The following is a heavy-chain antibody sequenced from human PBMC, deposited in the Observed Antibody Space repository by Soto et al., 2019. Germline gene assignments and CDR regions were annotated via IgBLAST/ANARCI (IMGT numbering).Heavy chain of an antibody. CDR3: AKGHVETTTRKHFDY. J-gene: IGHJ4*02. Sequence: EVQLVESGGGLVQPGRSLRLSCAASGFTFDDYAMHWVRQAPGKGLEWVSGISWNSGTIGYADSVKGRFTISRDNAKNSLFLQRNSLRAEDTALYYCAKGHVETTTRKHFDYWGQGTLVTVSS. V-gene: IGHV3-9*01. D-gene: IGHD5-18*01. CDR1: GFTFDDYA. CDR2: ISWNSGTI.